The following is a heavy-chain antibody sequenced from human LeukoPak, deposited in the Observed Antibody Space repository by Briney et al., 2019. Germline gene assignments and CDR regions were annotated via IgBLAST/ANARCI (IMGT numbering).Heavy chain of an antibody. Sequence: ASVKVSCXASGYTFTGYYMHWVRQAPGQGLGWMGWINPNSGGTNYAQKFQGRVTMTRDTSISTAYMELSRLRSDDTAVYYCARSNYYDSSGYYYNWGQGTLVTVSS. D-gene: IGHD3-22*01. J-gene: IGHJ4*02. CDR3: ARSNYYDSSGYYYN. V-gene: IGHV1-2*02. CDR2: INPNSGGT. CDR1: GYTFTGYY.